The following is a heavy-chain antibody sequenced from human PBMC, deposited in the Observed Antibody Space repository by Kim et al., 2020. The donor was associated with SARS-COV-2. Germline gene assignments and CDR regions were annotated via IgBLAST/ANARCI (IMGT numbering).Heavy chain of an antibody. CDR2: IIPIFGTA. CDR1: GGTFSSYA. J-gene: IGHJ6*02. V-gene: IGHV1-69*13. CDR3: ARAFEDERNDASRIVVVPAAIDYYYGMDV. D-gene: IGHD2-2*01. Sequence: SVKVSCKASGGTFSSYAISWVRQAPGQGLEWMGGIIPIFGTANYAQKFQGRVTITADESTSTAYMELSSLRSEDTAVYYCARAFEDERNDASRIVVVPAAIDYYYGMDVWGQGTTVTVSS.